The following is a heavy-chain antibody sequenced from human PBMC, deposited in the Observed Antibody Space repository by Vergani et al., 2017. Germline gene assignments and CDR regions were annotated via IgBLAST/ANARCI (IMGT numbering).Heavy chain of an antibody. D-gene: IGHD3-10*01. J-gene: IGHJ6*02. Sequence: EVQLVESGGGLVQPGRSLRLSCAASGFTFDDYAMHWVRQAPGKGLEWVSGISWNSSSIGYADSVKGRFTISRDNAKNSLYLQMNSLGAEDMALYYCAKGFGELTSEYGMDVWGQGTTVTVSS. CDR3: AKGFGELTSEYGMDV. V-gene: IGHV3-9*03. CDR2: ISWNSSSI. CDR1: GFTFDDYA.